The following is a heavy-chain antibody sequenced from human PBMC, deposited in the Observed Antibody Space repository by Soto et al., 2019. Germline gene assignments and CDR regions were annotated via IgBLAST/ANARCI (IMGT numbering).Heavy chain of an antibody. J-gene: IGHJ4*02. D-gene: IGHD5-12*01. CDR1: GFTFSSYS. Sequence: GGSLRLSCAASGFTFSSYSMNWVRQAPGKGLEWVSSISSSSSYIYYADSVKGRFTISRDNAKNSLYLQMNSLRAEDTAVYYCAREGGSGYDYPQDFDYWGQGTLVTVSS. CDR2: ISSSSSYI. CDR3: AREGGSGYDYPQDFDY. V-gene: IGHV3-21*01.